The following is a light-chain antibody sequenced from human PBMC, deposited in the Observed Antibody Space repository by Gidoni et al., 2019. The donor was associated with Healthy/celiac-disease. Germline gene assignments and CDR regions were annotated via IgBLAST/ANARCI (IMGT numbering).Light chain of an antibody. Sequence: DIVMTQSPASLAVSLGERATINCKSSQSVLYSSNNKNYLAWYQQKPGQPPKLLIYWASTRESVVPDRFSGSGSGTDFTLTISSLQAEDVAVYYCQQYYSTPLTFGGWTKVEIK. V-gene: IGKV4-1*01. CDR2: WAS. CDR1: QSVLYSSNNKNY. J-gene: IGKJ4*01. CDR3: QQYYSTPLT.